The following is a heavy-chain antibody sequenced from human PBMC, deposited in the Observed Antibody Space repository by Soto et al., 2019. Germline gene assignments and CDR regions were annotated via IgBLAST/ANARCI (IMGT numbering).Heavy chain of an antibody. Sequence: QVQLVESGGGVVQPGRSLRLSCTASGFTLSDYGMHWVRQAPGKGLEWVAVIWHDGGAKYYAESVTGRITISRDNSKNTVHLQIDSLGAEDTALYYCARARGRDSPIDYWGQGTLVTVSS. J-gene: IGHJ4*02. CDR2: IWHDGGAK. CDR3: ARARGRDSPIDY. V-gene: IGHV3-33*01. CDR1: GFTLSDYG. D-gene: IGHD3-22*01.